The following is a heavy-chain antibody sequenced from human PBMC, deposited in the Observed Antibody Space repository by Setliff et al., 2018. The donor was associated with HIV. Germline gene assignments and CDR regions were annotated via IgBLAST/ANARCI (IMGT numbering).Heavy chain of an antibody. CDR3: ARLIHTGLLYFDY. J-gene: IGHJ4*02. CDR2: IYTSGST. CDR1: GGSISTYY. Sequence: SETLSLTCTVSGGSISTYYWSWIRQPPGKGLEWIGYIYTSGSTNYNPSLKTRVTISIDTSKKQVSLKLSSVTAADTALYFCARLIHTGLLYFDYWGLGMLVTVSS. D-gene: IGHD2-8*02. V-gene: IGHV4-4*09.